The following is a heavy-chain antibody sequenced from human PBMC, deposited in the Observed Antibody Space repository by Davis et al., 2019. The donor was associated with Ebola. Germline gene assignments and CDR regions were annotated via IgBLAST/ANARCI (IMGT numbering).Heavy chain of an antibody. V-gene: IGHV4-59*04. CDR1: GGSISSYY. Sequence: SETLSLTCTVSGGSISSYYWSWIRQPPGKGLEWIGYIYYSGSTYYNPSLKGRVTISVDTSKNQFSLKLSSVTAADTAVYYCAIRDGYNTKIDYWGQGTLVTVSS. CDR2: IYYSGST. D-gene: IGHD5-24*01. CDR3: AIRDGYNTKIDY. J-gene: IGHJ4*02.